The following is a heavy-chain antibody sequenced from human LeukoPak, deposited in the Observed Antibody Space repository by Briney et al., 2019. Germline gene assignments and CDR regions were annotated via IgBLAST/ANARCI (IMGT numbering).Heavy chain of an antibody. CDR2: INADGSTT. D-gene: IGHD3-22*01. CDR1: GFNFRNYW. V-gene: IGHV3-74*01. CDR3: ARCYYHDSMVDF. Sequence: GGSLRLSCAASGFNFRNYWILWVRQPPGRCLVWVSRINADGSTTNYADSVKGRFTISRDNAKNTLYLQMNSLSAEETAVYYCARCYYHDSMVDFGGAGTLVAVSA. J-gene: IGHJ4*02.